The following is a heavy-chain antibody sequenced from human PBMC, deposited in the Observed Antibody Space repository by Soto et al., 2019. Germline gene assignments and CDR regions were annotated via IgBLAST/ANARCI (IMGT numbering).Heavy chain of an antibody. CDR2: IYYSGST. J-gene: IGHJ5*02. D-gene: IGHD6-13*01. Sequence: SETLSLTCTVSGGSISSYYWSWIRQPPGKGLEWIGYIYYSGSTNYNPSLKSRVTISVDTSKNQFSLKLSSVTAADTAVYYCARAAADNWFDPWGQGTLVTVSS. V-gene: IGHV4-59*01. CDR1: GGSISSYY. CDR3: ARAAADNWFDP.